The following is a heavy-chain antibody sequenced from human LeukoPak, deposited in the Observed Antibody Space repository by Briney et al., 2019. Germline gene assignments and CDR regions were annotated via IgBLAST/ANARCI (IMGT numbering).Heavy chain of an antibody. CDR1: GYTFTGYY. Sequence: ASVKVSCKASGYTFTGYYMHWVRQAPGQGLEWMGWINPNSGGTNYAQKFQGRVTMTRDTSISTAYMELRSLRSDDTAVYYCARDRCSSTSCSNWFDPWGQGTLVTVSS. J-gene: IGHJ5*02. CDR3: ARDRCSSTSCSNWFDP. V-gene: IGHV1-2*02. D-gene: IGHD2-2*01. CDR2: INPNSGGT.